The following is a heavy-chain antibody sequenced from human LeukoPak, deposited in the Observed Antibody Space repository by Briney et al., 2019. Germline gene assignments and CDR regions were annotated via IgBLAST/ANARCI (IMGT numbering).Heavy chain of an antibody. CDR3: VSGSYYDGMDV. D-gene: IGHD1-26*01. Sequence: GRSLRLSCAASGFTFSSYWMHWVRQAPGKGLVWVSRINSDGSSTSYADSVKGRFTISRDNAKNTLYLQMNSLRAEDTAVYYCVSGSYYDGMDVWGQGTTVTVSS. CDR1: GFTFSSYW. J-gene: IGHJ6*02. V-gene: IGHV3-74*01. CDR2: INSDGSST.